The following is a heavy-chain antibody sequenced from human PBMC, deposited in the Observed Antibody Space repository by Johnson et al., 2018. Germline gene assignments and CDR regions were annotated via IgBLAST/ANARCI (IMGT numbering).Heavy chain of an antibody. J-gene: IGHJ1*01. V-gene: IGHV3-30*18. CDR1: GFTFSDHY. Sequence: VRLVESGGGLVQPGGSLRLSCAASGFTFSDHYMEWVAGISYDGSNKYYADLVKGRFTISRENSKNTLYLQMNSLRAEEPAVYYCAKDYYDSSGYPLGPFQDWGQGTLVTVSS. CDR3: AKDYYDSSGYPLGPFQD. D-gene: IGHD3-22*01. CDR2: ISYDGSNK.